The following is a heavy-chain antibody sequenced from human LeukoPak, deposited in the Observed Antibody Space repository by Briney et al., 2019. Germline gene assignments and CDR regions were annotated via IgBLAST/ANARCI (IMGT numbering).Heavy chain of an antibody. V-gene: IGHV4-4*07. CDR1: GGSTSSYY. J-gene: IGHJ5*02. Sequence: PSETLSLTCTVSGGSTSSYYWSWIRQPAGKGLEWIGRIYASGSTTYNPSLKSRVTISLDTSKNQCSLRLSSVTAADTAVYYCARLRGATVAHNWFDPWGQGTLVTVSS. CDR3: ARLRGATVAHNWFDP. CDR2: IYASGST. D-gene: IGHD6-19*01.